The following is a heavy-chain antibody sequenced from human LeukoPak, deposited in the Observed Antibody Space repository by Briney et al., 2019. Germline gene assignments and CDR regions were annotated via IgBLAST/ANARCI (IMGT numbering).Heavy chain of an antibody. J-gene: IGHJ4*02. D-gene: IGHD3-10*01. Sequence: SVKVSCKASGYTFTSYAISWVRQAPGQGLEWMGRIIPIFGTANYAQKFQGRVTITTDESTSTAYMELSGLRSEDTAVYYCARDGGLGSRADYWGQGTLVTVSS. CDR2: IIPIFGTA. CDR3: ARDGGLGSRADY. CDR1: GYTFTSYA. V-gene: IGHV1-69*05.